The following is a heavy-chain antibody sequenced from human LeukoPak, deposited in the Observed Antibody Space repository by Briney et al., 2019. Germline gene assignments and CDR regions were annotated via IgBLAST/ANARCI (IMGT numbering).Heavy chain of an antibody. CDR2: ISPSGGST. CDR1: GYTFTRYY. Sequence: ASVKVSCKAFGYTFTRYYMHWVRQAPGQGPEWMGVISPSGGSTTYAQKFQGRVTLTRDMSTSTDYMELSSLRFGDTAVYYCARDNSVGDTAWWFDPWGQGTLVTVSS. J-gene: IGHJ5*02. V-gene: IGHV1-46*01. D-gene: IGHD1-26*01. CDR3: ARDNSVGDTAWWFDP.